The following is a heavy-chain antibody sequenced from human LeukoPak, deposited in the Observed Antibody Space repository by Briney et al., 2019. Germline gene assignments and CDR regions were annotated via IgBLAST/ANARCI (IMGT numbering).Heavy chain of an antibody. CDR2: IIPIFGTA. V-gene: IGHV1-69*05. D-gene: IGHD3-22*01. J-gene: IGHJ3*02. Sequence: GASVKVSCKASGGTFSSYAISWVRQAPGQGLEWMGGIIPIFGTANYAQKFQGRVTITTDESTSTAYMELSSLRSEDTAVYYCARELDYYDDAFDIWGQGTMVTVSS. CDR3: ARELDYYDDAFDI. CDR1: GGTFSSYA.